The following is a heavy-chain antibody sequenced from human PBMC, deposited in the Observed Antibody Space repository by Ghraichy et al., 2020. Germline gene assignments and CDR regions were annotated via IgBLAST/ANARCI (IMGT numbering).Heavy chain of an antibody. CDR2: IYWDDHK. CDR3: ASLMKLGTNWFDP. J-gene: IGHJ5*02. Sequence: SGPTLVKPTPTLTLTCTFSGFSLITSGVGVGWIRQPPGKALEWLALIYWDDHKEYSPSLKTRLTITKDTSKNQVVLTMSNVDPVDTGTYYCASLMKLGTNWFDPWGQGTLVTVSS. D-gene: IGHD3-16*01. V-gene: IGHV2-5*02. CDR1: GFSLITSGVG.